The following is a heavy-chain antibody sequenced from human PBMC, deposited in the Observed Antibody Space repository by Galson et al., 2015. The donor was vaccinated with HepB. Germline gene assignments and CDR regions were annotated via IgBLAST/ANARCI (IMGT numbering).Heavy chain of an antibody. CDR2: ISSSSSYI. V-gene: IGHV3-21*04. CDR1: GFTFSSYS. Sequence: SLRLSCAASGFTFSSYSMNWVRQAPGKGLEWVSSISSSSSYIYYADSVKGRFTISRDNAKNSLYLQMNSLRAEDTAVYYCAKGSDYYDSSGYPYWGQGTLVTVSS. D-gene: IGHD3-22*01. J-gene: IGHJ4*02. CDR3: AKGSDYYDSSGYPY.